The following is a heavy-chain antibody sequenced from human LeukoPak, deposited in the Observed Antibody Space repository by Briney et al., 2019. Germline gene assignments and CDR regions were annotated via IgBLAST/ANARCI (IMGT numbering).Heavy chain of an antibody. D-gene: IGHD1-26*01. V-gene: IGHV4-61*02. CDR1: GVSISSGSYY. CDR2: IYTSGST. Sequence: SQTLSLTCTVSGVSISSGSYYWSWIRQPAGKGLEWIGRIYTSGSTNYNPSLKSRVTISVDTSKNQFSLKLNSVTAADTAVYYCARDGSPAYWGQGTPVTVSS. CDR3: ARDGSPAY. J-gene: IGHJ4*02.